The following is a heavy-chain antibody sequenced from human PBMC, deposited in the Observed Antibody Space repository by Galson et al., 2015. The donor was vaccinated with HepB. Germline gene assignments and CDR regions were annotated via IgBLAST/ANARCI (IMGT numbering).Heavy chain of an antibody. V-gene: IGHV3-23*01. D-gene: IGHD2-2*02. CDR1: GFTSSNYA. CDR3: AKGGYCSGATCYIRYYYMDV. CDR2: IGGSVEST. Sequence: SLRLSCAASGFTSSNYAMSWVRQAPGKGLEWPSSIGGSVESTYFADSVKGRFTISRDNSENTVYLQMNSLTAEDTAIYYCAKGGYCSGATCYIRYYYMDVWGKGTTVVVSS. J-gene: IGHJ6*03.